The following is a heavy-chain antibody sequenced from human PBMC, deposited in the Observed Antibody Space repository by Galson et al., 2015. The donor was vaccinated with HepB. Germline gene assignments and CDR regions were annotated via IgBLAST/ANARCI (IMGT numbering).Heavy chain of an antibody. V-gene: IGHV1-3*01. D-gene: IGHD3-22*01. CDR1: GYTFTSYA. CDR3: ASFELTAVITETDAFDI. J-gene: IGHJ3*02. Sequence: SVKVSCKASGYTFTSYAMHWVRQAPGQRLEWMGWINAGNGNTKYSQKFQGRVTITRDTSASTAYMELSSLRSEDTAVYYCASFELTAVITETDAFDIWGQGTMVTVSS. CDR2: INAGNGNT.